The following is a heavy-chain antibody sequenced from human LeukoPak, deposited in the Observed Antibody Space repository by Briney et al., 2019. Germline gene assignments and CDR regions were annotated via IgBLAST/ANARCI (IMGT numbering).Heavy chain of an antibody. CDR3: ARGEGYNFDY. CDR2: IYHSGST. V-gene: IGHV4-30-2*01. D-gene: IGHD5-24*01. J-gene: IGHJ4*02. Sequence: SQTLSLTCAVSGGSISSGGYSWSWIRQPLGKGLEWIGYIYHSGSTYYNPSLKSRVTISVDRSKNQFSLKLSSVTAADTAVYYCARGEGYNFDYWGQGTLVTVSS. CDR1: GGSISSGGYS.